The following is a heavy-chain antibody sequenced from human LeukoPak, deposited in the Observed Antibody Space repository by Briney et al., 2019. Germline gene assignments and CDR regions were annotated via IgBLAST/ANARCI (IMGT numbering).Heavy chain of an antibody. CDR2: IYYSGSA. CDR3: ARVSYDIVVVPAAILYYYYYYMDV. CDR1: GGSISSGDYY. V-gene: IGHV4-30-4*08. J-gene: IGHJ6*03. D-gene: IGHD2-2*01. Sequence: PSETLSLTCTVSGGSISSGDYYWSWIRQPPGKGLEWIGYIYYSGSAYYNPSLKSRVTISVDTSKNQFSLKLSSVTAADTAVYYCARVSYDIVVVPAAILYYYYYYMDVWGKGTTVTVSS.